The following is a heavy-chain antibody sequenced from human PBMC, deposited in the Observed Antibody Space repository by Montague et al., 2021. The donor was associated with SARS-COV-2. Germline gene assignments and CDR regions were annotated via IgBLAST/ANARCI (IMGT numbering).Heavy chain of an antibody. CDR2: VFISGTT. CDR1: GASVSTYH. D-gene: IGHD2-21*02. J-gene: IGHJ4*02. V-gene: IGHV4-4*07. Sequence: SETLSLTCTVSGASVSTYHWSWIRQPAGKGLEWIGRVFISGTTNYNPSLRSRVTMSIDTSRNQLSLQMTSVTSADTAIYYCARKDGDGWGQGTLVTVSS. CDR3: ARKDGDG.